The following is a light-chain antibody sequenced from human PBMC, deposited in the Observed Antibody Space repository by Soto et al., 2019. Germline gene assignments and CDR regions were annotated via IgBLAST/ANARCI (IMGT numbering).Light chain of an antibody. V-gene: IGKV3-15*01. CDR2: GAS. J-gene: IGKJ1*01. CDR3: QQYNNWPSWT. CDR1: QSVSSN. Sequence: EIVIAHAPGTFSFCPVERATLSCRASQSVSSNLAWYQQKPGQAPRLLIYGASTRATGIPARFSGSGSGTEFTLTISSLQSEDFAVYYCQQYNNWPSWTFGQGTKV.